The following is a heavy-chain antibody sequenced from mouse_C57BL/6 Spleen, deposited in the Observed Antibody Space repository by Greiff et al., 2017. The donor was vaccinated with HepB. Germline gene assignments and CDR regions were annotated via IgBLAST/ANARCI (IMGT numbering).Heavy chain of an antibody. CDR2: IYPGDGDT. CDR1: GYAFSSSW. D-gene: IGHD2-3*01. J-gene: IGHJ1*03. V-gene: IGHV1-82*01. Sequence: VQLQQSGPELVKPGASVKISCKASGYAFSSSWMNWVKQRPGKGLEWIGRIYPGDGDTNYNGKFKGKATLTADKSSSTAYIQLSSLTSEDSAVYFGAREEGLLRYFDVWGTGTTVTVAS. CDR3: AREEGLLRYFDV.